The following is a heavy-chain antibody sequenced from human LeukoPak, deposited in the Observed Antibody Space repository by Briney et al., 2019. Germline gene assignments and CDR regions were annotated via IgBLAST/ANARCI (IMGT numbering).Heavy chain of an antibody. Sequence: GRSLRLSRAASGFPFNTYAMHWVRQAPGQGLEWVALIWHDGSHKFYSNSVRGQFTISRDNSKNTVSLQMNNLRPDDTAVYYCAREIFGSGIYPDLWGEGTLATVSS. CDR2: IWHDGSHK. J-gene: IGHJ4*02. D-gene: IGHD3-10*01. CDR1: GFPFNTYA. CDR3: AREIFGSGIYPDL. V-gene: IGHV3-33*01.